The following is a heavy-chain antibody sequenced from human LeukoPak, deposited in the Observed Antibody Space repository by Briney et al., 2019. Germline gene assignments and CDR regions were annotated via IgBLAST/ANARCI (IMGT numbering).Heavy chain of an antibody. CDR2: INHSGGT. D-gene: IGHD6-13*01. Sequence: SETLSLTCAVYGGSFSGYSWNWIRQPPVKGLEWIGEINHSGGTNYNPSLKSRVTISVDTSKKQFSLKLSSVTAADTAVYYCARRAGIAAAPDYWGQGTLVTVSS. V-gene: IGHV4-34*01. CDR1: GGSFSGYS. CDR3: ARRAGIAAAPDY. J-gene: IGHJ4*02.